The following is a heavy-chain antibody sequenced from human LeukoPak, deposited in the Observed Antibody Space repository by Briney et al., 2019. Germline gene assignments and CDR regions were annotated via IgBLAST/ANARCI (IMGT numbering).Heavy chain of an antibody. J-gene: IGHJ3*02. CDR3: ARGLLFGVPAVVDAFDI. V-gene: IGHV3-11*04. CDR1: GFTFSDYY. CDR2: ISSSGSTI. Sequence: PGGSLRLSCAASGFTFSDYYMSWIRQAPGKGLEWVSYISSSGSTIYYADSVKGRFTISRDNAKNSLYLQMNSLRAKDTAVYYCARGLLFGVPAVVDAFDIWGQGTMVTVSS. D-gene: IGHD2-2*01.